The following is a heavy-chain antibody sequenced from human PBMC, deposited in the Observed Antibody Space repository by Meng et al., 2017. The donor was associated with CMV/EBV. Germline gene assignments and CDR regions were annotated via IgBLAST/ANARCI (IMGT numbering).Heavy chain of an antibody. D-gene: IGHD2-2*01. J-gene: IGHJ5*02. V-gene: IGHV3-30*02. CDR3: AKGDVSLGYCSSTSCYPFDP. CDR2: IRYDGSNK. Sequence: GESLKISCAASGFTFSSYEMNWVRQAPGKGLEWVAFIRYDGSNKYYADSVKGRFTISRDNSKNTLYLQMNSLRAEDTAVYYCAKGDVSLGYCSSTSCYPFDPWGQGTLVTVSS. CDR1: GFTFSSYE.